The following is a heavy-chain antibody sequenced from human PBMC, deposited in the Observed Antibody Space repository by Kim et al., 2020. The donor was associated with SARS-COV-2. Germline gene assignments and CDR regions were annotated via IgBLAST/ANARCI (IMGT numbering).Heavy chain of an antibody. Sequence: SPSFQGQVTISADKSISTAYLQWSSLKASDTAMYYCARLRGTVVTPGVDYWGQGTLVTVSS. D-gene: IGHD2-15*01. J-gene: IGHJ4*02. V-gene: IGHV5-51*01. CDR3: ARLRGTVVTPGVDY.